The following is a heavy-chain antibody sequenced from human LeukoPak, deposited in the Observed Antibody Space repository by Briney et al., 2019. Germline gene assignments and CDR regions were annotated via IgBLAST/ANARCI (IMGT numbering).Heavy chain of an antibody. Sequence: SVTVSCKASGYTFTSYGISWVRQAPGQGLEWMGGIIPIFGTANYAQKFQGRVTITADESTSTAYMELSSLRSEDTAVYYCATLPSTVTTRGVDYWGQGTLVTVSS. J-gene: IGHJ4*02. CDR3: ATLPSTVTTRGVDY. CDR2: IIPIFGTA. D-gene: IGHD4-17*01. V-gene: IGHV1-69*13. CDR1: GYTFTSYG.